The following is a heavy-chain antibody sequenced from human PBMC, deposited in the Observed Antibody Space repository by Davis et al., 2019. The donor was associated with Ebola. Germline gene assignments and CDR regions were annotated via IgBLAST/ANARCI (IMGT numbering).Heavy chain of an antibody. D-gene: IGHD2-21*02. Sequence: SETLSLTSAVSAGSITSGGFSWGWLRQPPGTGLEWIRYIYHSGNTSSNPSLESRVTISEDRSKTQVSLQLSSVTAADTAVYFCARASVVVTAYFDYWGQGALVTVSS. CDR3: ARASVVVTAYFDY. J-gene: IGHJ4*02. CDR1: AGSITSGGFS. CDR2: IYHSGNT. V-gene: IGHV4-30-2*01.